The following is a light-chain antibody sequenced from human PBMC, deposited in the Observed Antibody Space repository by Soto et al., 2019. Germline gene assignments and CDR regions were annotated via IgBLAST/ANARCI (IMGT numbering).Light chain of an antibody. CDR3: VLYLGGGISV. Sequence: QTVVTQEPSFSVSPGGTVTLTCGLSSGPVSTSYYPSWYQKTPGQAPRTLIHSTNTRSSGVPDRFSGSILGNKAALTITGAQAHDDSDYYCVLYLGGGISVFGGGTKVTVL. J-gene: IGLJ3*02. CDR1: SGPVSTSYY. CDR2: STN. V-gene: IGLV8-61*01.